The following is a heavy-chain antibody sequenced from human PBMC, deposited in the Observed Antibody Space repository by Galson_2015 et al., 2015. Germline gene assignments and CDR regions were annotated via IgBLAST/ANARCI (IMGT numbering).Heavy chain of an antibody. CDR2: IYHSGST. Sequence: ETLSLTCAVYGGSFSGYYWSWVRQPPGKGLEWIGEIYHSGSTNYNPSLKSRVTISVDKSKNQFSLKLSSVTAADTAVYYCARFDSSGYYSENWGQGTLVTVSS. V-gene: IGHV4-34*01. CDR1: GGSFSGYY. CDR3: ARFDSSGYYSEN. D-gene: IGHD3-22*01. J-gene: IGHJ4*02.